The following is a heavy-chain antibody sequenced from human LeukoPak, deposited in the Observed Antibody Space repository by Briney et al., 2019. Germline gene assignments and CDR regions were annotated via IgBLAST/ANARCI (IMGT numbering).Heavy chain of an antibody. V-gene: IGHV3-30*02. CDR2: VRSDGSDK. Sequence: GGSLRLSCGASGFTFTYYGMHWVRQAPGKGLEWVTFVRSDGSDKYYADSVKGRFTFSRDNSKNTVYLQMSSLRPEDMAVYYCVRDRDWAFDYWGRGSLVTVSS. J-gene: IGHJ4*02. CDR1: GFTFTYYG. CDR3: VRDRDWAFDY. D-gene: IGHD2-21*02.